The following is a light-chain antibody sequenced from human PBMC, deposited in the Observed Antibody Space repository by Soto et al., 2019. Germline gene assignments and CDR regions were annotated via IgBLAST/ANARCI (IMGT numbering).Light chain of an antibody. Sequence: QSVLTQPPSVSGTPAQRVTISCSGSSSNLGSNAVNWYQQLPGTAPKLLIYGNNQWPSGVPARFSGSKSGTSASLAISGLQYENDADSYCATWDDSLHGYVFGTGTKVTVL. CDR2: GNN. J-gene: IGLJ1*01. CDR1: SSNLGSNA. V-gene: IGLV1-44*01. CDR3: ATWDDSLHGYV.